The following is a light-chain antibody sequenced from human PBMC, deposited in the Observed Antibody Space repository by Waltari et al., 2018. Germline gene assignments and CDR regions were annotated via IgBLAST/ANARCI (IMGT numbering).Light chain of an antibody. Sequence: QAVLTQPASLSASPGASASLTRTLRSRIHVGTYKVFTYQQKPGSPPQLLVKYKPDSGTQLGSGVPSLFSGSKDTSANAGILLISGLQSEDEADYYCMILYNNAVVFGGGTKVTVL. J-gene: IGLJ3*02. CDR2: YKPDSGT. CDR3: MILYNNAVV. CDR1: SRIHVGTYK. V-gene: IGLV5-45*01.